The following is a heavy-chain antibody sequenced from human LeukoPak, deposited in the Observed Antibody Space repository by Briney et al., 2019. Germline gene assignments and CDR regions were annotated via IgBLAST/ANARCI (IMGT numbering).Heavy chain of an antibody. Sequence: PSETLSLTCAVSGGSISSGGYSWTWIRQPPGKGLEWIGYIYYRGNTNYNPSLKSRVTISIDTSKNQFSLKLTSVTAADTAVYFCARQAAYSGSSFDFEFWGQGTLVTVSS. D-gene: IGHD1-26*01. CDR2: IYYRGNT. CDR3: ARQAAYSGSSFDFEF. J-gene: IGHJ4*02. CDR1: GGSISSGGYS. V-gene: IGHV4-61*08.